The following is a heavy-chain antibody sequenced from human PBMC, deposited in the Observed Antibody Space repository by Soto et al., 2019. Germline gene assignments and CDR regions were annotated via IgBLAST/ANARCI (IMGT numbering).Heavy chain of an antibody. D-gene: IGHD3-22*01. CDR1: GGSISSYY. J-gene: IGHJ4*02. Sequence: SETLSLTCTVSGGSISSYYWSWIRQPPGKGLEWIGYIYYSGSTNYNPSLKSRVTISVDTSKNQFSLKLSSVTAADTAVYYCARDAGYYYDSSGYYINWGQGTLVTVSS. CDR2: IYYSGST. V-gene: IGHV4-59*01. CDR3: ARDAGYYYDSSGYYIN.